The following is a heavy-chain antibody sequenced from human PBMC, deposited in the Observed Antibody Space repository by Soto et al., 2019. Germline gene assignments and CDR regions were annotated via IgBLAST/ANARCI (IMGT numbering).Heavy chain of an antibody. CDR2: IYYSGST. CDR1: GGSISSSSYY. V-gene: IGHV4-39*01. CDR3: ARSGNEGYYDFWSGSPGGYYYGMDV. D-gene: IGHD3-3*01. Sequence: SETLSLTCTVSGGSISSSSYYWGWIRQPPGKGLEWIGSIYYSGSTYYNPSLKSRVTISVDTSKNQFSLKLSSVTAADTAVYYCARSGNEGYYDFWSGSPGGYYYGMDVWGQGTTVTVS. J-gene: IGHJ6*02.